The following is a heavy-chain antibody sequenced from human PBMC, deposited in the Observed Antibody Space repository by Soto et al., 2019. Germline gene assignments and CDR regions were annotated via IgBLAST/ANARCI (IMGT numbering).Heavy chain of an antibody. CDR2: IWSDRNNR. V-gene: IGHV3-33*01. D-gene: IGHD2-2*01. CDR3: ARVPDY. Sequence: GGSLRLSCAASGFMFSNHGMHWVRQAPGKGLEWVAVIWSDRNNRYYADSVKGRFTISRDNSKNTLYLQMNSLRAADTAVYYCARVPDYWGQGILVTVSS. CDR1: GFMFSNHG. J-gene: IGHJ4*02.